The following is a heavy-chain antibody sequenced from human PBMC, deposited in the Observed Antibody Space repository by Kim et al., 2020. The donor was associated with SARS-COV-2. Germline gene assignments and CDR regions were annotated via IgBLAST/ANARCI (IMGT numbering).Heavy chain of an antibody. J-gene: IGHJ4*02. CDR3: ARDYDILTGSGFADY. D-gene: IGHD3-9*01. CDR1: GYTFTSYG. CDR2: ISAYNGNT. V-gene: IGHV1-18*01. Sequence: ASVKVSCKASGYTFTSYGISWVRQAPGQGLEWMGWISAYNGNTNYAQKLQGRVTMTTDTSTSTAYMELRSLRSDDTAVYYCARDYDILTGSGFADYWGQGTLVTVSS.